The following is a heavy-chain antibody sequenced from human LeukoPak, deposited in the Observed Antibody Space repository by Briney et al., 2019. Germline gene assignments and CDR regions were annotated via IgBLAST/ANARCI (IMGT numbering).Heavy chain of an antibody. CDR3: ARENSWIQPYMDV. V-gene: IGHV1-69*04. CDR1: GGTLGTYA. Sequence: SVKVSCKASGGTLGTYAVSWGRQAPGQGLEWMGRISPMFGIAKYTQKFQGRVTITTDQSANTAYMELSSLTSEDTAVYYCARENSWIQPYMDVWGKGTTVIVSS. CDR2: ISPMFGIA. D-gene: IGHD5-18*01. J-gene: IGHJ6*03.